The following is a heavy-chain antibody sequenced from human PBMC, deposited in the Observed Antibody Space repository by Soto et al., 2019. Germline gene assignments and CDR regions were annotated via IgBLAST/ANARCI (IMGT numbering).Heavy chain of an antibody. Sequence: VQLLESGGGLVQPGGSLRLSCVASGFTFSDYAMSWVRQAPGGGLEWVAVISHSGGTQFYADSVKGRFTISRDNSKNTLYLQMSSLKAEDTAVYYCARDWGSSGWYRGGDYWGQGTLVTVSS. J-gene: IGHJ4*02. CDR2: ISHSGGTQ. CDR1: GFTFSDYA. D-gene: IGHD6-19*01. CDR3: ARDWGSSGWYRGGDY. V-gene: IGHV3-30-3*01.